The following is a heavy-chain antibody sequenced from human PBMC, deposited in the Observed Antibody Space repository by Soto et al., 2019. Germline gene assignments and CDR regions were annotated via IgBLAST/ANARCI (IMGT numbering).Heavy chain of an antibody. V-gene: IGHV4-59*01. J-gene: IGHJ5*02. CDR1: GGSISSYY. Sequence: SETLSLTCTVSGGSISSYYWSWIRQPPGKGLEWIGYIYYSGSTNYNPSLKSRVTISVDTSKNQFSLKLSSVTAADTAVYYCARDRGTYYDILTGYRDNWFDPWGQGTLVTVSS. D-gene: IGHD3-9*01. CDR2: IYYSGST. CDR3: ARDRGTYYDILTGYRDNWFDP.